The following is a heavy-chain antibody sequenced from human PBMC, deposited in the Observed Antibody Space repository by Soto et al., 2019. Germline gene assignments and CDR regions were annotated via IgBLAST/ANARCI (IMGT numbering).Heavy chain of an antibody. CDR1: GGSISSYY. Sequence: SETLSLTCTVSGGSISSYYWSWIRQPPGKGLEWIGYIYYSGSTNYNPSLKSRVTISVDTSKNQFSLKLSSVTAADTAVYYCARDGLIAAAGTGGTGWFDPWGQGTLVTVSS. CDR3: ARDGLIAAAGTGGTGWFDP. CDR2: IYYSGST. J-gene: IGHJ5*02. D-gene: IGHD6-13*01. V-gene: IGHV4-59*01.